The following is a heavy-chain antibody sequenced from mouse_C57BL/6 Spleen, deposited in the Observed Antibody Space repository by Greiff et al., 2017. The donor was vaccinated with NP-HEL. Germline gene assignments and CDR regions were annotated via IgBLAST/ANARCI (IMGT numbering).Heavy chain of an antibody. J-gene: IGHJ4*01. D-gene: IGHD2-3*01. CDR3: ARSYDGYSVYAMDY. CDR2: IRNKANGYTT. CDR1: GFTFTNYY. Sequence: EVKLVESGGGLVQPGGSLSLSCAASGFTFTNYYMSWVRQPPGKALEWLGFIRNKANGYTTEYSASVKGRFTISRDNSQSILYLQMNALRGEDSATYYCARSYDGYSVYAMDYWGQGNSVTVSS. V-gene: IGHV7-3*01.